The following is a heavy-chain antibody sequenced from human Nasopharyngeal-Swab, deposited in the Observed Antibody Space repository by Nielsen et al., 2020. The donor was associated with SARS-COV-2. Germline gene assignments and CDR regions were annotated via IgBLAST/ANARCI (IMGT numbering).Heavy chain of an antibody. V-gene: IGHV3-30*04. CDR2: ISYDGSNK. J-gene: IGHJ4*02. Sequence: GESLKISCAASGFIFSSYAMHWVRQAPGKGLEWVAVISYDGSNKYYADSVKGRFTISRDNSKNTLYLQMNSLRAEDTAMYYCARDPGFGYYYDSSGYYDYWGQGTLVTVSS. D-gene: IGHD3-22*01. CDR3: ARDPGFGYYYDSSGYYDY. CDR1: GFIFSSYA.